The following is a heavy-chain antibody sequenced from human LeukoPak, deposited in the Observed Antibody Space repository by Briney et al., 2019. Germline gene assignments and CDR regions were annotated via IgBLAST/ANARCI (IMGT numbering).Heavy chain of an antibody. V-gene: IGHV3-48*01. J-gene: IGHJ4*02. Sequence: GGSLRLSCAASGFTFDDYGMSWVRQAPGKGLEWVSYISSSSSTIYYADSVKGRFTISRDNAKNSLYLQMNSLRAEDTAVYYCARKNGLGYWGQGTLVTVSS. CDR3: ARKNGLGY. CDR1: GFTFDDYG. CDR2: ISSSSSTI.